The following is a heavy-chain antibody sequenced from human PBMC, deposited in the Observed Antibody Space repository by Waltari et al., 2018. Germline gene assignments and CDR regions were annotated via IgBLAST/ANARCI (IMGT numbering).Heavy chain of an antibody. CDR1: GYSISSGYY. CDR3: ARNDYGDYGYFDY. CDR2: IYHRGST. J-gene: IGHJ4*02. V-gene: IGHV4-38-2*01. D-gene: IGHD4-17*01. Sequence: QVQLQESGPGLVKPSETLSLTCAVSGYSISSGYYWGWIRQPPGKGLEWIGSIYHRGSTYYNPSLQSRVTISVDTSKNQFSLKLSSVTAADTAVYYWARNDYGDYGYFDYWGQGTLVTVSS.